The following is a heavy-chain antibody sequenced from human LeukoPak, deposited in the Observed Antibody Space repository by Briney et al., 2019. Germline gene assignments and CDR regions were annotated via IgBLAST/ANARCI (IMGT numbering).Heavy chain of an antibody. Sequence: ASVKVSRKASGYTFTGYYMHWVRQAPGQGLEWMGWINPNSGGTNYAQKFQGRVTMTRDTSISTAYMELSRLRSDDTAVYYCARMAYCGGDCYSSVDAFDIWGQGTMVTVSS. J-gene: IGHJ3*02. CDR2: INPNSGGT. CDR1: GYTFTGYY. D-gene: IGHD2-21*02. CDR3: ARMAYCGGDCYSSVDAFDI. V-gene: IGHV1-2*02.